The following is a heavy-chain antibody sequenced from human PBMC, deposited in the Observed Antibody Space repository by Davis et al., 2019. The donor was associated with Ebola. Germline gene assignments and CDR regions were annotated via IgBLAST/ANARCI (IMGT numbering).Heavy chain of an antibody. J-gene: IGHJ6*02. Sequence: GESLKISCATSGFTFSNYAMSWVRQAPGKGLEWVSGISGSGVSTYYADSVKGRFTISRDNSQNTLYMQMNSLRAEDTAVYYCAKVIVRGVSNAGNYGMDVWGQGTTVTVSS. CDR1: GFTFSNYA. D-gene: IGHD3-10*01. V-gene: IGHV3-23*01. CDR3: AKVIVRGVSNAGNYGMDV. CDR2: ISGSGVST.